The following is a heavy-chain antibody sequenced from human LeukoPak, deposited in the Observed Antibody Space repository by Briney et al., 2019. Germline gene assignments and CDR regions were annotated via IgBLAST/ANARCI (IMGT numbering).Heavy chain of an antibody. V-gene: IGHV5-51*01. CDR3: ASGYSSSWYVPTFDY. D-gene: IGHD6-13*01. CDR1: GYSFTSYW. CDR2: IYPGDSDT. J-gene: IGHJ4*02. Sequence: GESLKISCKGSGYSFTSYWIGWVRQMPGKGLEWMGIIYPGDSDTRYSPSFQGQVTISADKSISTAYRQWSSLKASDTAMYYCASGYSSSWYVPTFDYWGQGTLVTVSS.